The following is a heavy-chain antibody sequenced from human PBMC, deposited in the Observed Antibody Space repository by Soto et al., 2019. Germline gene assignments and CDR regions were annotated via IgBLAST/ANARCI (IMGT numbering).Heavy chain of an antibody. CDR2: IYYREST. CDR1: GGSISSYY. Sequence: QVQLQEAGPGLVKPSETLSLTCTVSGGSISSYYWSWIRQPPGKGLDWIVYIYYRESTNCNTSLKSRVTISVDTSNNQFSLKLSAVTAADTAVYYCAREVDGDGSGHYYYYGMDVWGQGTMVTVAS. V-gene: IGHV4-59*01. D-gene: IGHD3-10*01. J-gene: IGHJ6*02. CDR3: AREVDGDGSGHYYYYGMDV.